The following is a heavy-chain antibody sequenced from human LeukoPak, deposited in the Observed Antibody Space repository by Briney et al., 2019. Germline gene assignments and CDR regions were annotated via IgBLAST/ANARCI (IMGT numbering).Heavy chain of an antibody. V-gene: IGHV5-51*01. D-gene: IGHD1-7*01. CDR3: ASRNWNYGHGFDY. CDR1: GYSFTSYW. J-gene: IGHJ4*02. CDR2: IYPGDSDT. Sequence: GESLKISCKGSGYSFTSYWIGWVRPMPGKGLEWMGIIYPGDSDTRYSPSFQGQVTISADKSISTAYLQWSSLKASDTAMYYCASRNWNYGHGFDYWGQGTLVTVSS.